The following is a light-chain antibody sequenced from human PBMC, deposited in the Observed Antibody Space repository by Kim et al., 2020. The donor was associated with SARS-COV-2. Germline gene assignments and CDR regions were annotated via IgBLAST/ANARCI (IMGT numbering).Light chain of an antibody. CDR2: DVS. CDR3: SSYSRSTYCV. Sequence: QSALTQPASVSGSPGQSITISCTGTSSDVGGYNYVSWYQQNPGKAPKLVIYDVSYRPSGISTRFSGSKSGNTASLTISGLQAEDEAHYYCSSYSRSTYCVFGTGTKVTVL. J-gene: IGLJ1*01. CDR1: SSDVGGYNY. V-gene: IGLV2-14*03.